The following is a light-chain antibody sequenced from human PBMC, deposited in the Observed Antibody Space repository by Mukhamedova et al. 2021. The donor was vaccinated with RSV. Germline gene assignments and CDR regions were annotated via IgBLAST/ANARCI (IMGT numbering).Light chain of an antibody. CDR1: SNH. CDR2: DAS. J-gene: IGKJ2*01. V-gene: IGKV1-33*01. Sequence: SNHLNWFQHKSGKAPKLLFYDASNMERGVPSRFSGSGYGTDVTFTISSLQPEDVATYYCQQNDDLPHTFGQGTKVEI. CDR3: QQNDDLPHT.